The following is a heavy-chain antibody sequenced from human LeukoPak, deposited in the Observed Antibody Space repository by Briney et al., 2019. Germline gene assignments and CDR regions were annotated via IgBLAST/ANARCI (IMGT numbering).Heavy chain of an antibody. Sequence: PSETLSLTSTVSGDSINSYYWSWIRQPPGKGLEWIGYIYYTGTTNYNPSLKRRVTISVDTSKNQISLNLISVTAADTAMYYCARPYCSGGGCDAFDVWGQGTMVTVSS. CDR3: ARPYCSGGGCDAFDV. CDR1: GDSINSYY. V-gene: IGHV4-59*01. J-gene: IGHJ3*01. CDR2: IYYTGTT. D-gene: IGHD2-15*01.